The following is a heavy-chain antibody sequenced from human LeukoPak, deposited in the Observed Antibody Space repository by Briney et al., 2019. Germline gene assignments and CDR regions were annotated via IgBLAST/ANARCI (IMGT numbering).Heavy chain of an antibody. V-gene: IGHV3-30*03. D-gene: IGHD2-2*01. CDR2: TSYDGSNK. CDR3: ASSLVVPAANYYYYGMDV. J-gene: IGHJ6*02. Sequence: GSLRLSCAASGFTFSSFGMHWVRQAPGKGLEWVAITSYDGSNKYYADSVKGRFTISRDNSKNTLYLQMNSLRAEDTAVYYCASSLVVPAANYYYYGMDVWGQGTTVTVSS. CDR1: GFTFSSFG.